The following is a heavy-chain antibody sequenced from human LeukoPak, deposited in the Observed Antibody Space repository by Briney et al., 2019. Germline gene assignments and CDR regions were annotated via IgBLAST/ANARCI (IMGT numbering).Heavy chain of an antibody. CDR2: IWYDGSNK. Sequence: GRSLRLSCAASGFTFSTYGMHWVRQAPGKGLEWVAAIWYDGSNKYYADSVKGRFAISRDNSKNTLYLQMNSLRAEDTAVYYCAKCGNSGCHLIDYWGQGTLVTVSS. CDR1: GFTFSTYG. CDR3: AKCGNSGCHLIDY. J-gene: IGHJ4*02. V-gene: IGHV3-33*06. D-gene: IGHD5-12*01.